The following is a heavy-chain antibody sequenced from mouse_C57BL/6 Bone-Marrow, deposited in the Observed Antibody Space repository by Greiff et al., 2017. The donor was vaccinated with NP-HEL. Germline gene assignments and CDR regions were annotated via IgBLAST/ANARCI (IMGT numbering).Heavy chain of an antibody. CDR2: ISDGGSYT. CDR3: ARDRPTMITCYAMDY. J-gene: IGHJ4*01. V-gene: IGHV5-4*01. Sequence: EVQVVESGGGLVKPGGSLKLSCAASGFTFSSYAMSWVRQTPEKRLEWVATISDGGSYTYYPDNVKGRFTISRDNAKNNLYLQMSHLKSEDTAMYYCARDRPTMITCYAMDYWGQGTSVTVSS. D-gene: IGHD2-4*01. CDR1: GFTFSSYA.